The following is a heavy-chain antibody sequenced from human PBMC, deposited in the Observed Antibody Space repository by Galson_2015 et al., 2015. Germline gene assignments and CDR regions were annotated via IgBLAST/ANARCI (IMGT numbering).Heavy chain of an antibody. V-gene: IGHV3-30*03. Sequence: SLRLSCAASGFTFSSYGMHWVRQAPGKGLEWVAVISYDGSNKYYADSVKGRFTISRDNSKNTLYLQMNSLRAEDTAVYYCARERGGYDFRGGYNWFDPWGQGTLVTVSS. J-gene: IGHJ5*02. CDR1: GFTFSSYG. D-gene: IGHD5-12*01. CDR2: ISYDGSNK. CDR3: ARERGGYDFRGGYNWFDP.